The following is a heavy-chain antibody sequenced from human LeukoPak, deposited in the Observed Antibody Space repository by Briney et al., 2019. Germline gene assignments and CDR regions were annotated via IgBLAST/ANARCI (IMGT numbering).Heavy chain of an antibody. CDR1: GYTFTSYG. CDR3: ARGSRFLEWPTTDSDY. V-gene: IGHV1-18*01. D-gene: IGHD3-3*01. J-gene: IGHJ4*02. CDR2: ISAYNGNT. Sequence: ASVKVSCKASGYTFTSYGISWVRRAPGQGLEWMGWISAYNGNTNYAQKLQGRVTMTTDTSTSTAYMELRSLRSDDTAVYYCARGSRFLEWPTTDSDYWGQGTLVTVSS.